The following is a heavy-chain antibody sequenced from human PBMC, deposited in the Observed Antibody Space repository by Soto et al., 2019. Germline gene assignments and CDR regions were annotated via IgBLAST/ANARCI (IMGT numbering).Heavy chain of an antibody. CDR3: ARRIYDSDTGPNFQYYFDS. D-gene: IGHD3-22*01. J-gene: IGHJ4*02. V-gene: IGHV5-10-1*01. CDR1: GCSFAGYW. CDR2: IDPSDSQT. Sequence: GESLKISCKGSGCSFAGYWITWVRQKPGKGLEWMGRIDPSDSQTYYSPSFRGHVTISVTKSITTVFLQWSSLRASDTAMYYCARRIYDSDTGPNFQYYFDSWGQGTPVTVSS.